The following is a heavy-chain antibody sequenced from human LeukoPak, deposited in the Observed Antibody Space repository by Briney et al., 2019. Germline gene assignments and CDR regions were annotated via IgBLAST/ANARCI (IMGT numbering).Heavy chain of an antibody. CDR1: GYTFTGYY. J-gene: IGHJ4*02. CDR3: ARDVDTAMASFDY. V-gene: IGHV1-2*06. CDR2: INPNSGGT. D-gene: IGHD5-18*01. Sequence: ASVKVSCKASGYTFTGYYMHWVRQAPGQGLEWMGRINPNSGGTNYAQKFQGRVTMTRDTSISTAYMELSRLRSDDTAVYYCARDVDTAMASFDYWGQGTLVTVSS.